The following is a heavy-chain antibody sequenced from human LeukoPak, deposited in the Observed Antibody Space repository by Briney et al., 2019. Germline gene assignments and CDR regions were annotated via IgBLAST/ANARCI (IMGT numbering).Heavy chain of an antibody. CDR3: AREYSSSWDP. D-gene: IGHD6-6*01. CDR2: IIPILGIA. Sequence: SVKVSCKASGGTFSSYAISWVRQAPGQGLEWMGRIIPILGIANYAQKFQGRVTITADKSTSTAYMELISLRSEDTAVYYYAREYSSSWDPWGQGTLVTVSS. J-gene: IGHJ5*02. V-gene: IGHV1-69*04. CDR1: GGTFSSYA.